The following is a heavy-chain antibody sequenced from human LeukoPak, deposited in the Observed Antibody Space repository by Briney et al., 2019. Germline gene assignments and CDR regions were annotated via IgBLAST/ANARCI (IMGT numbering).Heavy chain of an antibody. CDR2: INPNSGGT. Sequence: ASVKVSCKASGYTFTGYYMHWVRQAPGQGLEWMGWINPNSGGTNYAQKFQGRVTMTRDTSISTAYMELSRLRSDDTAVYYCATAFGIPGYYYGMDVWGQGTTVTVSS. CDR1: GYTFTGYY. CDR3: ATAFGIPGYYYGMDV. J-gene: IGHJ6*02. V-gene: IGHV1-2*02. D-gene: IGHD3-16*01.